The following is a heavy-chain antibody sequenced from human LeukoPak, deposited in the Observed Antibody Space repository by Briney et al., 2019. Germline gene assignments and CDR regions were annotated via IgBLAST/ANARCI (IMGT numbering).Heavy chain of an antibody. CDR2: IYPGDSDS. J-gene: IGHJ3*02. Sequence: IIYPGDSDSRYSPSFQGQVTISADKSISTAYLQWRSLRASDTAMYYCARRQVGASADAFDIWGQGTMVTVSS. V-gene: IGHV5-51*01. D-gene: IGHD1-26*01. CDR3: ARRQVGASADAFDI.